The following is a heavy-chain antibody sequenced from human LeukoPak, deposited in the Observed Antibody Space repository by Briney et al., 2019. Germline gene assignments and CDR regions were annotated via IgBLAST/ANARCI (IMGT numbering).Heavy chain of an antibody. CDR1: RDSASSNNAA. Sequence: SQTLSLTSAISRDSASSNNAAWHSTRQSPSRGLVLLGRKYYRSKWYSDSAMSVKSRITINPDTSKNQVSLHLDSVTPDDTAVYYCARGGRGLTVAVFEYSVQGTLATVSS. V-gene: IGHV6-1*01. D-gene: IGHD6-19*01. CDR2: KYYRSKWYS. J-gene: IGHJ4*02. CDR3: ARGGRGLTVAVFEY.